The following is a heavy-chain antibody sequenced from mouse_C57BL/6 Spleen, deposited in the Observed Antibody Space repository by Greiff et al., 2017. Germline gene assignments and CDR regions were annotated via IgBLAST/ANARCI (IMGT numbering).Heavy chain of an antibody. V-gene: IGHV1-75*01. CDR2: IFPGSGST. Sequence: VKLKESGPELVKPGASVKISCKASGYTFTDYYINWVKQRPGQGLEWIGWIFPGSGSTYYNEKFKGKATLTVDKSSSTAYMLLSSLTSEDSAVYFCARSQLGRRAMDYWGQGTSVTVSS. CDR3: ARSQLGRRAMDY. D-gene: IGHD4-1*02. CDR1: GYTFTDYY. J-gene: IGHJ4*01.